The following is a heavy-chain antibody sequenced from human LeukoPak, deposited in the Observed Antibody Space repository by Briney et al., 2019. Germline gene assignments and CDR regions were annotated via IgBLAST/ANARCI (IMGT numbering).Heavy chain of an antibody. CDR3: AKNSGSYYGGGF. J-gene: IGHJ4*02. CDR2: IRSDGSTE. CDR1: GFTFSNYG. D-gene: IGHD3-10*01. Sequence: GGSLRLTCAASGFTFSNYGMHWVRQAPGKGLEWVAFIRSDGSTEYYADSVKGRFTISRDNAKNSLYLQLTSLRAEDTAVYYCAKNSGSYYGGGFWGQGTLVTVSS. V-gene: IGHV3-30*02.